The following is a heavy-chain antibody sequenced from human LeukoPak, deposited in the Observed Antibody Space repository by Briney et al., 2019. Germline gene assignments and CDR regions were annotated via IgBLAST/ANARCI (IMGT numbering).Heavy chain of an antibody. J-gene: IGHJ6*03. CDR2: IYHSGIT. CDR3: AAYYDFWSGYFYYYYYMDV. D-gene: IGHD3-3*01. V-gene: IGHV4-38-2*01. CDR1: GYSISSGYY. Sequence: PSETLSLTCAVSGYSISSGYYWGWIRQPPGRGLEWIGSIYHSGITYYNPSLKSRVTISVDTSKNQFSLKKSSVTAADTAVYYCAAYYDFWSGYFYYYYYMDVWGKGTTVTVSS.